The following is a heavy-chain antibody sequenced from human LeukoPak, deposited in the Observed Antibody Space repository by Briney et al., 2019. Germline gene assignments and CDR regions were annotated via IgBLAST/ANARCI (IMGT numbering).Heavy chain of an antibody. CDR2: NYYSGST. CDR3: ASTVAGPYYYYYGMDV. Sequence: SETLSLTCTVSGASISSYYWSWIRQPPGKGLEWIGYNYYSGSTNYNPSLKSRVTISVDTSKNQFSLKLSSVTAADTAVYYCASTVAGPYYYYYGMDVWGQGTTVTVSS. D-gene: IGHD6-19*01. CDR1: GASISSYY. V-gene: IGHV4-59*08. J-gene: IGHJ6*02.